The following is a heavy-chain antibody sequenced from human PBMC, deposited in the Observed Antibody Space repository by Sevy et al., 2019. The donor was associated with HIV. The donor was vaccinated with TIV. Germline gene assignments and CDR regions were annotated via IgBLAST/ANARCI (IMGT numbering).Heavy chain of an antibody. CDR2: IIPIFGTA. V-gene: IGHV1-69*13. D-gene: IGHD3-3*01. CDR1: GGTFSSYA. Sequence: ASVKVSCKASGGTFSSYAISWVRQAPGQGLEWMGGIIPIFGTANYAQKFQGRVTITADESTSTAYMELGSLRSEDTAVYYCARDQPRPKNTIFGVVIIPENYYYGMDVWGQGTTVTVSS. CDR3: ARDQPRPKNTIFGVVIIPENYYYGMDV. J-gene: IGHJ6*02.